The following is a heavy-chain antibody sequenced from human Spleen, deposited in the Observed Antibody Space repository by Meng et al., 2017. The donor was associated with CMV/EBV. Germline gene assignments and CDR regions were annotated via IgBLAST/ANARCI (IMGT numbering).Heavy chain of an antibody. Sequence: ASVKVSCKASGYTFTNYDFNWVRQATGQGLEWMGWMNPSTGATGYAQKFQGRVTMTGDTSISTAYMELSSLRSEDTAVYYCARDLSISGWYSIPPFDYWGQGTLVTVSS. J-gene: IGHJ4*02. CDR2: MNPSTGAT. D-gene: IGHD6-19*01. CDR3: ARDLSISGWYSIPPFDY. V-gene: IGHV1-8*01. CDR1: GYTFTNYD.